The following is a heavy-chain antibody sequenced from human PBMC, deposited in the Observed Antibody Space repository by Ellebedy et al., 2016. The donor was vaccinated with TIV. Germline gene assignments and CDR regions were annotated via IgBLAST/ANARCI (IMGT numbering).Heavy chain of an antibody. CDR3: ARLGVGERDAFDI. CDR2: IYYSGST. Sequence: SETLSLTCTVSGGSISSSSYYWGWIRQPPGKGLEWIGSIYYSGSTYYNPSLKSRVTISVDTSKNQFSLKLSSVTAADTAVYYCARLGVGERDAFDIWGQGTMVTVSS. J-gene: IGHJ3*02. V-gene: IGHV4-39*07. D-gene: IGHD3-10*01. CDR1: GGSISSSSYY.